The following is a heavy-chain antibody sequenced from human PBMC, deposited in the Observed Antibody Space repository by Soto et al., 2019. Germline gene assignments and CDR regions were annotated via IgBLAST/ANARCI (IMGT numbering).Heavy chain of an antibody. Sequence: GGSLRLSCAASGFTVSSNYMSWVRQAPGKGLEWVSVIYSGGSTYYRDSVKGRFTISRHNSKNTLYLQMNSLRAEDTAVYYCARANPYCTNGVCYSNDAFDIWGQGTMVTVSS. CDR1: GFTVSSNY. D-gene: IGHD2-8*01. V-gene: IGHV3-53*04. CDR3: ARANPYCTNGVCYSNDAFDI. CDR2: IYSGGST. J-gene: IGHJ3*02.